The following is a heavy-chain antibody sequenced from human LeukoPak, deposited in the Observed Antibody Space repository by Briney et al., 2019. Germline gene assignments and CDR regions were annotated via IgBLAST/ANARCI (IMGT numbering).Heavy chain of an antibody. Sequence: VASVKVSCKASGYTFTGYYIHWVRQAPGQGLEWMGWINPNSGGTNYAQKFQGRVTMTRDTSISTAYMELSRLRSDDTAVYYCARPANLYYSADAFALWGQGTLVTVSS. CDR1: GYTFTGYY. J-gene: IGHJ3*01. CDR2: INPNSGGT. D-gene: IGHD2/OR15-2a*01. CDR3: ARPANLYYSADAFAL. V-gene: IGHV1-2*02.